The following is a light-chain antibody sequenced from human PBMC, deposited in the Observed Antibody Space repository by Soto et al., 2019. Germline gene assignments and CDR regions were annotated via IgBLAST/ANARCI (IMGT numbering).Light chain of an antibody. J-gene: IGLJ2*01. Sequence: VVTQPPSVSGAPGQRVTISCTGSSSNIGAGYDVHWYQQLPGTAPKLLIYGNSNRPSGVPDRFSGSKSGTSASLAITGLQAADEADYYCQSYDSSLSALFGGGTKVTVL. CDR1: SSNIGAGYD. CDR2: GNS. V-gene: IGLV1-40*01. CDR3: QSYDSSLSAL.